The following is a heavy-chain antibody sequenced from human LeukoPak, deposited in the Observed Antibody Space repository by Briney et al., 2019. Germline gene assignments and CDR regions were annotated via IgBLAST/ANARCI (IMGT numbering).Heavy chain of an antibody. Sequence: SETLSLTYTVSDGSITNYDWSWVRQPPGKGLEFIGHVHYSGTADYNPSLKSRVTISIDTSKKHFFLKLKSVTAADTAVYYCARGYGDFRVEGRYFHSWGQGTLVTVSS. CDR2: VHYSGTA. CDR3: ARGYGDFRVEGRYFHS. CDR1: DGSITNYD. J-gene: IGHJ4*02. V-gene: IGHV4-59*01. D-gene: IGHD4-17*01.